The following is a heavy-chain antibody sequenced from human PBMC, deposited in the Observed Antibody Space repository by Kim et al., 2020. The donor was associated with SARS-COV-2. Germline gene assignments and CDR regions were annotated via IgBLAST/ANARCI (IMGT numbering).Heavy chain of an antibody. CDR2: IYYSGST. J-gene: IGHJ4*02. Sequence: SETLSLTCTVSGGSISSYYWSWIRQPPGKGLEWIGYIYYSGSTNYNPSLKSRVTISVDTSKNQFSLKLSSVTAADTAVYYCARGFVGASGGWGQGTLVTVSS. CDR1: GGSISSYY. CDR3: ARGFVGASGG. V-gene: IGHV4-59*01. D-gene: IGHD1-26*01.